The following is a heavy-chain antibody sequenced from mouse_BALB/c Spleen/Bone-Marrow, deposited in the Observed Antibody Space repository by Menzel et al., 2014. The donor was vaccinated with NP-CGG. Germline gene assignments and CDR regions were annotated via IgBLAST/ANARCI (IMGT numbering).Heavy chain of an antibody. CDR1: GYTFTSYI. CDR2: INPYNDGT. Sequence: EVQLQQSGPELVKPGASVKMSCKASGYTFTSYIMHWVKQKPGQGLEWIGYINPYNDGTKYNEKFKGKATLTSDKSSSTAYMELSSLTSEDSAVYYCARRWLPHAMDYWGQGTSVTVSS. D-gene: IGHD2-3*01. CDR3: ARRWLPHAMDY. J-gene: IGHJ4*01. V-gene: IGHV1-14*01.